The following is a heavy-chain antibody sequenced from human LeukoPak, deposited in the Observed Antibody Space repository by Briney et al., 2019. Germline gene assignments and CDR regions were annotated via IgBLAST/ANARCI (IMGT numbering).Heavy chain of an antibody. D-gene: IGHD6-6*01. CDR2: IRSKAYGGTT. Sequence: GVLRLSCTASGFTFGDYAMSWFRQAPGKGLEWAGFIRSKAYGGTTEYAASVKGRFTISRDDSKSIAYLQMNSLKTEDTAVYYCTRESEYSSSSFYYGMDVWGQGTTVTVSS. CDR3: TRESEYSSSSFYYGMDV. J-gene: IGHJ6*02. CDR1: GFTFGDYA. V-gene: IGHV3-49*03.